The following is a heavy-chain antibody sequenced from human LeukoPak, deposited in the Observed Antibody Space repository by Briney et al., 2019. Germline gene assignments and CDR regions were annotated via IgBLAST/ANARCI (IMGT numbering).Heavy chain of an antibody. CDR2: ISGSGENT. CDR1: GFTFNTYA. D-gene: IGHD3-9*01. Sequence: PGGSLRLSCAASGFTFNTYAMNWVRQAPGKGPEWVSFISGSGENTYYADSVKGRFTISRDNSKNTLSLQMNSLRAEDTAVYYCAKGSVNYETLTGSYFDYWGQGTLVTVSS. V-gene: IGHV3-23*01. CDR3: AKGSVNYETLTGSYFDY. J-gene: IGHJ4*02.